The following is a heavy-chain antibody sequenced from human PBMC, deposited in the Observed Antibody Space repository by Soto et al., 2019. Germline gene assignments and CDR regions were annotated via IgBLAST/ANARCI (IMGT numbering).Heavy chain of an antibody. CDR1: GGTFSTYT. Sequence: QVQLVQSGAEVKKPGSSVKVSCKASGGTFSTYTITWVRQAPGQGLEWMGRIIPIIGIINYAPKFQGRVTISADKLTGTADMELTGLRSDDTAVYSCAGHTDSHYNDSHTSSYPWGQGTLVTVSS. CDR2: IIPIIGII. D-gene: IGHD4-4*01. CDR3: AGHTDSHYNDSHTSSYP. V-gene: IGHV1-69*02. J-gene: IGHJ5*02.